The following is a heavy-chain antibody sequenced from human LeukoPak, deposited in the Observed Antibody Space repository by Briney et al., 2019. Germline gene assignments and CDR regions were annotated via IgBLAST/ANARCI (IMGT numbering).Heavy chain of an antibody. CDR1: GFTFGDYV. CDR2: IRSKAYGGTT. V-gene: IGHV3-49*04. Sequence: GGSLRLSCSASGFTFGDYVLIWVRQAPGKGLEWVGFIRSKAYGGTTEYAASVKGRFTISRDDSKSIAYLQMNSLKTEDTAVYYCTRVVLIYFDYWGQGTLVTVSS. CDR3: TRVVLIYFDY. J-gene: IGHJ4*02. D-gene: IGHD2-8*01.